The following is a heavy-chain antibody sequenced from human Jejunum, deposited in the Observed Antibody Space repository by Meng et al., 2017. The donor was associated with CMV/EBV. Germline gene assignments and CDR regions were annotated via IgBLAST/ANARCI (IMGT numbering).Heavy chain of an antibody. J-gene: IGHJ4*02. CDR2: INSGATHI. V-gene: IGHV3-21*01. CDR3: ARQAGTY. CDR1: GFTFSTYT. Sequence: SCAASGFTFSTYTMNWVRQAPGKGLEWVSSINSGATHIYYADSVKGRFTISRDNTQSSLFLQMNSLRAEDTAVYYCARQAGTYWGQGTLVTVSS. D-gene: IGHD6-13*01.